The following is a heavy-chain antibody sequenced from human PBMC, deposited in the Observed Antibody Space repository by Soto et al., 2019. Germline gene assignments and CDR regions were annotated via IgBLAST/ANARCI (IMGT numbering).Heavy chain of an antibody. Sequence: PSETLSLTCTVSGGSISSYYWSWIRQPPGKGLEWIGYIYYSGSTNYNPSLKSRVTISVDTSKNQFSLKLSSVTAADTAVYYCARDPLQYYFDYWGQGTLVTVS. CDR1: GGSISSYY. CDR2: IYYSGST. V-gene: IGHV4-59*01. D-gene: IGHD4-4*01. J-gene: IGHJ4*02. CDR3: ARDPLQYYFDY.